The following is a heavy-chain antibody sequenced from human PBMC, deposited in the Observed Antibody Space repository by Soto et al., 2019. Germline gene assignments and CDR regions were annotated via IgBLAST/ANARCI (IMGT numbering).Heavy chain of an antibody. J-gene: IGHJ6*02. V-gene: IGHV3-30*18. Sequence: QVQLVESGGGVVQPGRSLRLSCAASGFTFSSYGMHWVRQAPGKGLEWVAVISYDGSNKYYADSVKGRFTISRDNSKNTLYLQMQSLRAEDTAVYYCAKADSSGGYYGMDVWGQGPTVTVSS. CDR1: GFTFSSYG. CDR3: AKADSSGGYYGMDV. CDR2: ISYDGSNK. D-gene: IGHD3-22*01.